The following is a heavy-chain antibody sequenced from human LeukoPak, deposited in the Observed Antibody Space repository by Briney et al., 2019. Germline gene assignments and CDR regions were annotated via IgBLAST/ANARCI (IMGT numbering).Heavy chain of an antibody. Sequence: PSETLSLTCTVSGGSISSYYWGWIRQPPGKGLEWIGYIYYSGSTNYNPSLKSRVTISVDTSKNQFSLKLSSVTAADTAVYYCARGIAVAGIYDYWGQGTLVTVSS. V-gene: IGHV4-59*12. CDR3: ARGIAVAGIYDY. J-gene: IGHJ4*02. CDR2: IYYSGST. CDR1: GGSISSYY. D-gene: IGHD6-19*01.